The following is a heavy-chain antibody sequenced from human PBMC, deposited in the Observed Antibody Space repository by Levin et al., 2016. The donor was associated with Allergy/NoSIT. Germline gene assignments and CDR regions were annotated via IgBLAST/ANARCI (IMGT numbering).Heavy chain of an antibody. V-gene: IGHV3-30*04. CDR3: ARDDSTVMGRAGRDIFDY. D-gene: IGHD4-11*01. CDR2: ISYDGTYK. Sequence: WIRQPPGKGLEWVAVISYDGTYKYYADSVKGRFTMSRDNSKNTLYLQMNSLRAEDTAIYYCARDDSTVMGRAGRDIFDYWGQGTLVTVSS. J-gene: IGHJ4*02.